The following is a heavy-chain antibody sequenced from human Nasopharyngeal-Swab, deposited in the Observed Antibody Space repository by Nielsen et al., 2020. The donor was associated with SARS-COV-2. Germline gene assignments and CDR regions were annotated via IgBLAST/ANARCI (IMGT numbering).Heavy chain of an antibody. CDR3: AGGIVYHEFWSGYIDY. V-gene: IGHV1-46*01. CDR1: GYTFISYY. Sequence: ASVKVSCKASGYTFISYYIHWVRQAPGEGLEWMGVISTNGGGARYAQKFQGRVTMTCDESTSTVYMELSSLRSEDKAVYYCAGGIVYHEFWSGYIDYWGQGTLVTVSS. D-gene: IGHD3-3*01. J-gene: IGHJ4*02. CDR2: ISTNGGGA.